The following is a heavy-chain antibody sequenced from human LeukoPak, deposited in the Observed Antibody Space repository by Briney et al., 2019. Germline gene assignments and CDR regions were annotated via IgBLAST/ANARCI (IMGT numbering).Heavy chain of an antibody. V-gene: IGHV3-23*01. D-gene: IGHD3-22*01. CDR1: GFTFSSYA. CDR2: ISGSGGST. Sequence: GGSLRLFWAASGFTFSSYAMSWVRQAPGKGLEWVSAISGSGGSTYYADSVKGRFTISRDNSKNTLYLQMNSLRAEDTAVYYCAKDLYDSSGYYYVVTAFDIWGQGTMVTVSS. J-gene: IGHJ3*02. CDR3: AKDLYDSSGYYYVVTAFDI.